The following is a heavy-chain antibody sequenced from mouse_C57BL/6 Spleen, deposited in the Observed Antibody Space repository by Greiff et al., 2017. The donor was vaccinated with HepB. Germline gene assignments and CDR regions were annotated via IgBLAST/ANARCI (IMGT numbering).Heavy chain of an antibody. CDR1: GYTFTSYG. CDR2: IYPRSGNT. Sequence: VKLQESGAELARPGASVKLSCKASGYTFTSYGISWVKQRTGQGLEWIGEIYPRSGNTYYNEKFKGKATLTADKSSSTAYMELRSLTSEDSAVYFCARGGPYGSSYDWYFDVWGTGTTVTVSS. V-gene: IGHV1-81*01. D-gene: IGHD1-1*01. CDR3: ARGGPYGSSYDWYFDV. J-gene: IGHJ1*03.